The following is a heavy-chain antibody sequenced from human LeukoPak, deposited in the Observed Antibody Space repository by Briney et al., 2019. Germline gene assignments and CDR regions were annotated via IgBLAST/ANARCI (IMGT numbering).Heavy chain of an antibody. V-gene: IGHV3-30-3*01. CDR1: GFTFSSYA. CDR3: ARDRVILEWFPLCY. J-gene: IGHJ4*02. D-gene: IGHD3-3*01. CDR2: ISYDGSNK. Sequence: GSLRLSCAASGFTFSSYAMHWVRQAPGKGLEWVAVISYDGSNKYYADSVKGRFTISRDNSKNTLYLQMNSLRAEDTAVYYCARDRVILEWFPLCYWGQGTLVTVSS.